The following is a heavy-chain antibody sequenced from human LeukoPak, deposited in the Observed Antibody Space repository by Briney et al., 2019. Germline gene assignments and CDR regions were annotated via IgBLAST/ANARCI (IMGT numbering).Heavy chain of an antibody. J-gene: IGHJ4*02. CDR2: IIPILGIA. Sequence: SVKVPCKASGGTFSSYAISWVRQAPGQGLEWMGRIIPILGIANYAQKFQGRVTITADKSTSTAYMELSSLRSEDTAVYYCAREQPPTYYYDSSGYYYFDYWGQGTLVTVSS. D-gene: IGHD3-22*01. CDR3: AREQPPTYYYDSSGYYYFDY. V-gene: IGHV1-69*04. CDR1: GGTFSSYA.